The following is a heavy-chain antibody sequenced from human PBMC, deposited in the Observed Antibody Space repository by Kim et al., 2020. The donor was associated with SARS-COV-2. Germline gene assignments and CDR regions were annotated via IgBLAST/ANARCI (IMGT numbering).Heavy chain of an antibody. CDR3: ARVPRLEPTLDPIWFDP. D-gene: IGHD1-1*01. V-gene: IGHV4-4*02. Sequence: SETLSLTCAVSGGSISSSNWWSWVRQPPGKGLEWIGEIYHSGSTNYNPSLKSRVTISVDKSKNQFSLKLSSVTAADTAVYYCARVPRLEPTLDPIWFDPWGQGTLVTVSS. CDR1: GGSISSSNW. J-gene: IGHJ5*02. CDR2: IYHSGST.